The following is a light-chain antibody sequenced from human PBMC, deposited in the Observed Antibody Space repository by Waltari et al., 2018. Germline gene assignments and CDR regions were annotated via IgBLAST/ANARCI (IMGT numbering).Light chain of an antibody. CDR1: QSVSRAW. V-gene: IGKV3-20*01. J-gene: IGKJ1*01. CDR2: GAS. Sequence: EIVLTQSPGSLSSSPGERVTLSYRARQSVSRAWAWYQQKPGQAPRLLIFGASNRATGIPDRFSGSGSETDFSLTISRLEPEDFAVYYCQHYVRLPATFGRGTKVEIK. CDR3: QHYVRLPAT.